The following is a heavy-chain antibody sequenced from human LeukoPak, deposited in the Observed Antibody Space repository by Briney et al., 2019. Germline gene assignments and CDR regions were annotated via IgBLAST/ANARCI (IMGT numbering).Heavy chain of an antibody. D-gene: IGHD3-10*01. Sequence: GGSLRLSCAASGFTFSSYGMSWVRQAPGKGLEWDSAISGNGGGTYYADSVKGRFAISRDTSKNTLYLQMNSLRAEDTAVYYCAKVGPSLVRGLIRGGARYYYNYMDVWGKGTTVTISS. CDR1: GFTFSSYG. CDR2: ISGNGGGT. CDR3: AKVGPSLVRGLIRGGARYYYNYMDV. J-gene: IGHJ6*03. V-gene: IGHV3-23*01.